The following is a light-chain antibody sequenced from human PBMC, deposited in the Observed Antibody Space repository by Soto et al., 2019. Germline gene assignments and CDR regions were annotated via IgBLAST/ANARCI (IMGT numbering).Light chain of an antibody. CDR2: GAS. V-gene: IGKV3-15*01. CDR1: QSVSRN. CDR3: QQYNTCPEA. Sequence: EIVMTQSPATLSVSPGERATLSCRASQSVSRNLAWYQQKPGQAPRLLIYGASTRASGIPARFSGSGSGTQFTLTISSLQSEDFAVYYCQQYNTCPEAFGPGTKVEIK. J-gene: IGKJ3*01.